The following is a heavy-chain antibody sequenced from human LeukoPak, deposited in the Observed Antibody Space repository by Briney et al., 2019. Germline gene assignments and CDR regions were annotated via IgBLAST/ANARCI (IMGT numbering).Heavy chain of an antibody. J-gene: IGHJ4*02. CDR2: ISWNSGSI. Sequence: GGSLRLSCAASGFTFDDYAMHWVRQAPGKGLGWVSGISWNSGSIGYADSVKGRFTISRDNAKNSLYLQMNSLRAEDTALYYCAKDMSPSGWYLDYWGQGTLVTVSS. CDR1: GFTFDDYA. CDR3: AKDMSPSGWYLDY. V-gene: IGHV3-9*01. D-gene: IGHD6-19*01.